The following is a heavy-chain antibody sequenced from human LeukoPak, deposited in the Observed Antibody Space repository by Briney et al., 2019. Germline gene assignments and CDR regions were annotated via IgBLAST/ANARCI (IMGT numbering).Heavy chain of an antibody. V-gene: IGHV1-69*05. Sequence: RASVKVSCKASGGTCSSYAISWVRQAPGQGLEWMGGINPIFGTANYAQRFQGRVTITTDESTSTAYMELSSLRSEDTAVYYCARLYCSGGSCYSDYWGQGTLVTVSS. J-gene: IGHJ4*02. CDR2: INPIFGTA. CDR1: GGTCSSYA. CDR3: ARLYCSGGSCYSDY. D-gene: IGHD2-15*01.